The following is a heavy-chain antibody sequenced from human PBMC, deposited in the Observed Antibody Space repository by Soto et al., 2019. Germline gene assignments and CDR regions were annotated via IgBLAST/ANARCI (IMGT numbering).Heavy chain of an antibody. V-gene: IGHV4-34*01. CDR3: ARGYSSSWYFYGMDV. D-gene: IGHD6-13*01. CDR1: GGSFSGYY. Sequence: SETLSLTCAVYGGSFSGYYWSWIRQPPGKGLEWIGEINHSGSTNYNPSLKSRVTISVDTSKNQFPLKLSSVTAADTAVYYCARGYSSSWYFYGMDVWGQGTTVTVSS. CDR2: INHSGST. J-gene: IGHJ6*02.